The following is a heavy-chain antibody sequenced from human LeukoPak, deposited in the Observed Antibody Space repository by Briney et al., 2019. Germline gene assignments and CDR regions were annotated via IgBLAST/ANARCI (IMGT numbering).Heavy chain of an antibody. CDR3: ARAWASSGYDLVATTYYFDY. Sequence: PSETLSLTCIVSGYSISSGYYWGWIRQPPGKGLEWIGSIYHSGSTYYNPSLKSRVTISVDTSKNQFSLMLSSVTAADTAVYYCARAWASSGYDLVATTYYFDYWGQGTLVTVSS. V-gene: IGHV4-38-2*02. CDR1: GYSISSGYY. J-gene: IGHJ4*02. CDR2: IYHSGST. D-gene: IGHD5-12*01.